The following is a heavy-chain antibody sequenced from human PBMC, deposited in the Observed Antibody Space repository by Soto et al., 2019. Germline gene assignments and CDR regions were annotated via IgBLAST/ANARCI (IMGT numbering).Heavy chain of an antibody. D-gene: IGHD5-12*01. V-gene: IGHV1-69*02. CDR3: ARAVDSGYDRTYYFDY. J-gene: IGHJ4*02. CDR1: GGTFSSYT. Sequence: QVQLVQSGAEVKKPGSSVKVSCKASGGTFSSYTISWVRQAPGQGLEWMGRIIPILGIANYAQKFQGRVTITXXKXTXIAYMELSSLRSEDTAVYYCARAVDSGYDRTYYFDYWGQGTLVTVSS. CDR2: IIPILGIA.